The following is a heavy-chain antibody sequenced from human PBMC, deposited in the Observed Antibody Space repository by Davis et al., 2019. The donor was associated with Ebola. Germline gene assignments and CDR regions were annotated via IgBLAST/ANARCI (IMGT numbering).Heavy chain of an antibody. Sequence: AASVKVSCKASGYTFTSYGISWVRQAPGQGLEWMGWISAYNGNTNYAQKLQGRVTMTTDTSTSTAYMELRSLRSDDTAVYYCARVGGYSYGHGGYYYYGMDVWGQGTTVTVSS. V-gene: IGHV1-18*01. CDR3: ARVGGYSYGHGGYYYYGMDV. CDR2: ISAYNGNT. J-gene: IGHJ6*02. CDR1: GYTFTSYG. D-gene: IGHD5-18*01.